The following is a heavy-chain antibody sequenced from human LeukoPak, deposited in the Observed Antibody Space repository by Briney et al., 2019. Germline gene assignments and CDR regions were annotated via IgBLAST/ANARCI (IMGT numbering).Heavy chain of an antibody. CDR3: ARRTYYSVSGSYLNVDYYGMDV. CDR1: GFTFSSYS. D-gene: IGHD3-10*01. J-gene: IGHJ6*02. Sequence: GGSLRLSCAASGFTFSSYSMNWVRQAPGKGLEWVSYISSRTGTIYYADSVKGRFTISRDNAKNSLYLQMNSLRDEDTAVYYCARRTYYSVSGSYLNVDYYGMDVWGQGTTVTVSS. V-gene: IGHV3-48*02. CDR2: ISSRTGTI.